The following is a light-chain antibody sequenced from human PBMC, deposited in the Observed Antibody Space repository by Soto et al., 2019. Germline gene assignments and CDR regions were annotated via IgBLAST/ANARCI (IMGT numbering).Light chain of an antibody. CDR2: EVT. J-gene: IGLJ1*01. CDR1: SSDVGGYNY. Sequence: QSVLTQPASVSGSPGQSITISCTGTSSDVGGYNYVSWYQQHPGKAPKLMIYEVTNRPSGVSNRFSGSKSGNTASLTISGLQAEDEADYYCNSYAGSYTFDFGTGTKVTVL. V-gene: IGLV2-14*01. CDR3: NSYAGSYTFD.